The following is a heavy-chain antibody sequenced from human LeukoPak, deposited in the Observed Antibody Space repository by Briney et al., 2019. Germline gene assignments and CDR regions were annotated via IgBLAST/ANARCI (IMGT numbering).Heavy chain of an antibody. D-gene: IGHD2-2*02. Sequence: GGSLRLSCAASGFTFSSCSMNWVRQAPGKGLEWVSSISSSSSYIYYAGSVKGRFTISRDNAKNSLYLQMNSLRAEDTAVYYCASDVVVPAAIDDDAFDIWGQGTMVTVSS. CDR2: ISSSSSYI. CDR1: GFTFSSCS. V-gene: IGHV3-21*01. CDR3: ASDVVVPAAIDDDAFDI. J-gene: IGHJ3*02.